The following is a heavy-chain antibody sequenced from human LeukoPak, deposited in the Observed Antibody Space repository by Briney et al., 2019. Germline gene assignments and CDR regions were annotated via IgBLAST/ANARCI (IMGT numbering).Heavy chain of an antibody. CDR2: IYSGGST. CDR1: GFAVSSNY. J-gene: IGHJ3*02. Sequence: GGSLRLSCAASGFAVSSNYMSWVRQAPGKGLEWVSVIYSGGSTYYADSVKGRFTISRDNSKNTLYLQMNSLRAEDTAVYYCARAAADAFDIWGQGTMVTVSS. D-gene: IGHD6-25*01. CDR3: ARAAADAFDI. V-gene: IGHV3-53*01.